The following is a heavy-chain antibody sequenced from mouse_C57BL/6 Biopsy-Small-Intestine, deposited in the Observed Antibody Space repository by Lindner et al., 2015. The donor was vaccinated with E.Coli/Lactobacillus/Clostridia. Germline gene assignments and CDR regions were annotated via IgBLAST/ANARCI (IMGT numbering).Heavy chain of an antibody. J-gene: IGHJ2*01. Sequence: VQLQESGPELVKPGASVKISCKASGYSFTGYYIHWVKQSSEKSLEWIGEINPSTGGTSYNQKFKGKATLTVDKSSSTAYMQLKSLTSEDSAVYYCAGTEYYFDYWGQGTTLTVSS. V-gene: IGHV1-43*01. CDR1: GYSFTGYY. CDR2: INPSTGGT. CDR3: AGTEYYFDY.